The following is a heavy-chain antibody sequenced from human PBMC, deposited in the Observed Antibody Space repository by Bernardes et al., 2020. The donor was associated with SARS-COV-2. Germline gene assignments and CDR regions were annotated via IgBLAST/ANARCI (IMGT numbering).Heavy chain of an antibody. CDR1: GFSFSEYA. J-gene: IGHJ4*02. V-gene: IGHV3-48*01. CDR2: ISSRSNTI. Sequence: GVLRLSCEASGFSFSEYAMNWVRQAPGKGLEWVSYISSRSNTIYVADTVKGRFAISRDNAKNSVYLEMNSLRAEDTAVYYCARGRGAVAPMDYWGQGTLVTVSS. D-gene: IGHD1-26*01. CDR3: ARGRGAVAPMDY.